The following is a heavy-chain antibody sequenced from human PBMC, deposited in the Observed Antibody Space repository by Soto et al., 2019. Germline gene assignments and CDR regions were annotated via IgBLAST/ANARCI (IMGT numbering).Heavy chain of an antibody. CDR1: GGSISSSNW. CDR3: ARDVRLGRDYYYYGMDV. V-gene: IGHV4-4*02. CDR2: IYHSGST. D-gene: IGHD1-1*01. Sequence: SETLSLTCAVSGGSISSSNWWSWVRQPPGKGLEWIGEIYHSGSTNYNPSLKSRVTISVDKSKNQFSLKLSSVTAADTAVYYCARDVRLGRDYYYYGMDVWGQGTTVTVSS. J-gene: IGHJ6*02.